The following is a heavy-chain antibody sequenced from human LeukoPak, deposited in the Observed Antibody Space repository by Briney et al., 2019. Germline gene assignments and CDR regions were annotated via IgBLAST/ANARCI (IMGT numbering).Heavy chain of an antibody. V-gene: IGHV3-23*01. CDR3: AQDSRFTYGYYFDY. Sequence: GGSLRLSCAASGFTFSSYAMSWVRQAPGKGLEWVSAISGSGGSTYYADSVKGRFTISRDNSKNTLYLQMNSLRAEDTAVYYCAQDSRFTYGYYFDYWGQGTLVTVSS. CDR2: ISGSGGST. D-gene: IGHD5-18*01. J-gene: IGHJ4*02. CDR1: GFTFSSYA.